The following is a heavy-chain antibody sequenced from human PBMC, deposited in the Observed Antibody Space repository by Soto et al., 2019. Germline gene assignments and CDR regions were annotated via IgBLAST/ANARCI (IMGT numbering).Heavy chain of an antibody. V-gene: IGHV4-34*01. CDR2: INHSGST. Sequence: QVQLQQWGAGLLEPSETLSLTCAVYGGSLSGYYWSWILQSPGKGLEWIGEINHSGSTIYNPSLKSRINLSVDTPRNQFSLSLSYVTAADTAVYYCARRPLNYDLWSGTAKPFDYWGQGTLVTVSS. D-gene: IGHD3-3*01. CDR1: GGSLSGYY. J-gene: IGHJ4*02. CDR3: ARRPLNYDLWSGTAKPFDY.